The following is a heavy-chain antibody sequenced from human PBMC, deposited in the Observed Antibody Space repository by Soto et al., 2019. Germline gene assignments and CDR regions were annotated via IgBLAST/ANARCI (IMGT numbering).Heavy chain of an antibody. V-gene: IGHV4-31*03. CDR3: ARDSAWGSGTSDY. CDR2: IYYSGTT. D-gene: IGHD3-10*01. Sequence: QVQLQESGPGLVKPSQTLSLTCTVSGASISSGGYYWTWIRQHPGKGLEWIGYIYYSGTTYYNPSLKSRVTISVDTSKNRFSLKLNSVTAADTAVYYCARDSAWGSGTSDYWGLGTLVTVSS. CDR1: GASISSGGYY. J-gene: IGHJ4*02.